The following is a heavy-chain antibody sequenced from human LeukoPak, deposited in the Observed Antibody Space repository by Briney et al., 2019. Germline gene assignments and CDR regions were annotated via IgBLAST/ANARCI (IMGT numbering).Heavy chain of an antibody. CDR3: ARVRSHARTGYYYYMDV. CDR1: GFTFSSYS. D-gene: IGHD3/OR15-3a*01. Sequence: GSLRLSCAASGFTFSSYSMNWVRQAPGKGLEWVSSISSSSSYIYYANSVKGRFTISRDNAKNSLYLQMNSLRAEDTAVYYCARVRSHARTGYYYYMDVWGKGTTVTVSS. J-gene: IGHJ6*03. V-gene: IGHV3-21*01. CDR2: ISSSSSYI.